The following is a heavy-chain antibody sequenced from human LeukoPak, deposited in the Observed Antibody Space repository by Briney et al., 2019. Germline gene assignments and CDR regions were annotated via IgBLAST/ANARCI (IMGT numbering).Heavy chain of an antibody. CDR3: GREDSVRDEAWWSTP. CDR2: ISPSGGST. Sequence: SSLKDSFKAFGYTFTSNYMHWVRQAPGQGPEWMGVISPSGGSTTYAQKFQGRVTLTRDLSTSTDYLELSRLRSGDTAVYYCGREDSVRDEAWWSTPWGEGTLVTVSS. J-gene: IGHJ1*01. D-gene: IGHD2-15*01. CDR1: GYTFTSNY. V-gene: IGHV1-46*01.